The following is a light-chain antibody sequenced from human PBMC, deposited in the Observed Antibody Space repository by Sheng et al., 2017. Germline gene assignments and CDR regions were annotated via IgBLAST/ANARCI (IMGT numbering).Light chain of an antibody. CDR3: QQANSFPAT. Sequence: DIQLTQSPSSVSASVGDRVSITCRASQDIRIFLAWYQQKPGKAPRLLIYGASNLYSGVPSRFRGSGSGTDFTLTISSLQPEDFATYYCQQANSFPATFGQGTRLEIK. V-gene: IGKV1-12*01. CDR1: QDIRIF. CDR2: GAS. J-gene: IGKJ5*01.